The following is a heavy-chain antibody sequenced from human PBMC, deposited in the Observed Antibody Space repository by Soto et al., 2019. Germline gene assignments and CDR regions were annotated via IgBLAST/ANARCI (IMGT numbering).Heavy chain of an antibody. J-gene: IGHJ4*02. V-gene: IGHV1-18*01. CDR2: ISAYSGNT. D-gene: IGHD1-26*01. Sequence: ASVKVSCKASGYTFLSYGISWVRQAPGQGLEWMGWISAYSGNTDYAQRLQDRVTLTTDTSTSTAYMKLRSLRSDDAAVYYCARNPSGSSFDYWGQGTLVTVSS. CDR1: GYTFLSYG. CDR3: ARNPSGSSFDY.